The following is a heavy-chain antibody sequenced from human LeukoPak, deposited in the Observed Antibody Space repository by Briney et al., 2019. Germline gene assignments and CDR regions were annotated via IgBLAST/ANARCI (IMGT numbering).Heavy chain of an antibody. CDR3: AKASVGSSWPDY. D-gene: IGHD6-13*01. J-gene: IGHJ4*02. CDR1: GFTFSSYV. CDR2: ISGSGGGT. Sequence: GVSLRLSCAVSGFTFSSYVMSWVRQAPGKGLEWVSAISGSGGGTYYADSVKGRFTISRDNSKNTLFLQMNSLRAEDTAVYYCAKASVGSSWPDYWGQGALVTVPS. V-gene: IGHV3-23*01.